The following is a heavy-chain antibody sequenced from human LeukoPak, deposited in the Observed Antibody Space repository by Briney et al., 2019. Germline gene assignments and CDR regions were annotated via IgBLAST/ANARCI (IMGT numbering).Heavy chain of an antibody. J-gene: IGHJ5*02. V-gene: IGHV1-46*01. CDR2: INPSGDFR. D-gene: IGHD1-26*01. CDR1: GYTFTKSY. CDR3: ARDYSGQWEQLTGWWIDP. Sequence: ASVKVSCKASGYTFTKSYIHWVRQAPGQGLEWMAIINPSGDFRSYAQKFQGRVTVTRDMSTRTVYMELSDLRPEDTALYYCARDYSGQWEQLTGWWIDPWGQGTLVIVSS.